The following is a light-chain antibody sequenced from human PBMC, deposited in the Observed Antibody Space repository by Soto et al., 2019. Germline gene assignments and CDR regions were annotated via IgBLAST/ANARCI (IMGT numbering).Light chain of an antibody. Sequence: QSVLTQPAFVSGSPGQSITISCTGTSSDVGTYNYVSWYQHHPGKAPRLMIYEVTDRPSGVSHRFSGSKSGNTASLTISGLQAEDEAAYYCSSYTSSTTLVFGGGTKLAVL. CDR1: SSDVGTYNY. CDR3: SSYTSSTTLV. J-gene: IGLJ2*01. V-gene: IGLV2-14*01. CDR2: EVT.